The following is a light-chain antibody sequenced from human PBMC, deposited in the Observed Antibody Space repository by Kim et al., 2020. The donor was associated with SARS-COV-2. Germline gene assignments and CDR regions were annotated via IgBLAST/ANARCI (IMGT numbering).Light chain of an antibody. Sequence: EVVMTQSPVTLSVSPGERATLSCRASQSVSSNLAWYQQQSGQPPRLLIYGASIRATGILVRFSGSGAWTEFTLTISGLLSEDVAVLYCQQYCNWPPYTFGQGTKLEI. CDR3: QQYCNWPPYT. V-gene: IGKV3D-15*01. J-gene: IGKJ2*01. CDR2: GAS. CDR1: QSVSSN.